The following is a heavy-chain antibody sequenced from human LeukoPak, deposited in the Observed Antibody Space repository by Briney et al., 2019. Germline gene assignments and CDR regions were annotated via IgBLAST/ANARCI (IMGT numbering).Heavy chain of an antibody. Sequence: SETLSLTCTVSGYSISSGYYGGWIRQPPGKGLEWIGSIYHSGSTYYNPSIKSRVTISVDTSKNQFSLKLSSVTAADTAVYYCARLQRISPDYWGQGTLVTVSS. CDR1: GYSISSGYY. CDR2: IYHSGST. CDR3: ARLQRISPDY. V-gene: IGHV4-38-2*02. J-gene: IGHJ4*02.